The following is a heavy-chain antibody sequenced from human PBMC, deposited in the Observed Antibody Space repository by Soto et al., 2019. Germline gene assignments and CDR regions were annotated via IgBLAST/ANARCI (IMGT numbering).Heavy chain of an antibody. CDR2: IDNDGSAT. D-gene: IGHD1-1*01. Sequence: HPGGSLRLSCAASGFTFNIYWMHWVRQAPGKGLEWVSRIDNDGSATTYADSVKGRFTISRDNAKNTLFLQMNTLRVDDTAVYYCARDNWNSYWGQGTLVTVSS. V-gene: IGHV3-74*01. CDR3: ARDNWNSY. CDR1: GFTFNIYW. J-gene: IGHJ4*02.